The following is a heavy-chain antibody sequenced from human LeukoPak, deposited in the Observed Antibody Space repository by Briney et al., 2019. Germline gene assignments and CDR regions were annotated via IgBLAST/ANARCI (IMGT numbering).Heavy chain of an antibody. CDR2: IIPIVGTA. D-gene: IGHD1-26*01. Sequence: SVKVSCKASGGTFSSYAISWVRQAPGQGLEWMGRIIPIVGTANYAQKFQGRVTITTDESTSTAYMELNSLRSEDTAVYYCARGAGREDDYWGQGTLVTVSS. CDR1: GGTFSSYA. J-gene: IGHJ4*02. CDR3: ARGAGREDDY. V-gene: IGHV1-69*05.